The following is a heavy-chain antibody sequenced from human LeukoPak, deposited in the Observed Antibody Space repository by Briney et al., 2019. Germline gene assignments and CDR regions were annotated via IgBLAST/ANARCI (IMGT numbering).Heavy chain of an antibody. CDR3: ARERRDGYNQRFFDY. CDR1: GFTFSSYA. CDR2: ISSNGGTT. J-gene: IGHJ4*02. Sequence: GGSLRLSCAASGFTFSSYAMHWVRQAPGKGLEYVSAISSNGGTTYYENSVKGRFTISRDNSKNTLYLQMGSLRAEDMAVYYCARERRDGYNQRFFDYWGQGTLVTVSS. V-gene: IGHV3-64*01. D-gene: IGHD5-24*01.